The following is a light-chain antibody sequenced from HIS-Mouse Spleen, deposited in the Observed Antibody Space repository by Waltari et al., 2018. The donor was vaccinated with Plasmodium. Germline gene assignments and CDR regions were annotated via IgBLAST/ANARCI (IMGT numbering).Light chain of an antibody. CDR1: QSISSY. CDR2: AAS. CDR3: QQSYSTPFT. V-gene: IGKV1-39*01. J-gene: IGKJ3*01. Sequence: DIQMTQSPSSLSASVGDRVTITCRASQSISSYFNWYQQKPGKAPKLLIYAASSLQSGVPSRFSGIGSGTDFTLTISSLQPEDFATYYCQQSYSTPFTFGPGTKVDIK.